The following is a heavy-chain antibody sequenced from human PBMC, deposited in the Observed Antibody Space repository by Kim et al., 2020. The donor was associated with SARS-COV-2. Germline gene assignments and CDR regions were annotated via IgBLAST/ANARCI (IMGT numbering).Heavy chain of an antibody. D-gene: IGHD2-15*01. CDR1: EFSFSTYS. Sequence: GGSLRLSCVASEFSFSTYSMNWVRQAPGRGLEWVSFISSSRTYIYYADSVKGRFTISRDNAKNSLYLQMNSLRAEDTAVYYCARGIVAWDGMDVWGQGTTVTVSS. J-gene: IGHJ6*02. CDR2: ISSSRTYI. CDR3: ARGIVAWDGMDV. V-gene: IGHV3-21*01.